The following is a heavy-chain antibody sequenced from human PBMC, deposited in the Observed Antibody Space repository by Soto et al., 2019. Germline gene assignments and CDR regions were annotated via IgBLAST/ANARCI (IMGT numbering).Heavy chain of an antibody. J-gene: IGHJ4*02. CDR1: GGSISSSSYY. D-gene: IGHD3-3*01. CDR3: ARSSIKPQVFMYPFDS. Sequence: SETLSLTCTVSGGSISSSSYYWDWIRQPPGKGLEWIGSIYYGGSTYYNPSLKSRVTISVDTSKSQFSLKLSSVTAADTAVYYCARSSIKPQVFMYPFDSWSQGTLVTVSS. V-gene: IGHV4-39*01. CDR2: IYYGGST.